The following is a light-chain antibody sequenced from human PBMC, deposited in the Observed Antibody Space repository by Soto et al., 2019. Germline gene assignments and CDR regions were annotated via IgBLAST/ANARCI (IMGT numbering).Light chain of an antibody. CDR3: QQRYNWPPT. V-gene: IGKV3-11*01. CDR1: QSVSSNY. J-gene: IGKJ5*01. Sequence: EIVLTQSPGTLSLSPGERATLSCRSSQSVSSNYLAWYQQKPGQAPRLLIYDASNRASGIPARFSGSGSGTDFTLTISSLEPEDFAVYYCQQRYNWPPTFGQGTRLEI. CDR2: DAS.